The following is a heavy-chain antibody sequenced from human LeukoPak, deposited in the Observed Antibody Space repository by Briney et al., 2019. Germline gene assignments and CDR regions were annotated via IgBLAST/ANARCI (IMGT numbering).Heavy chain of an antibody. D-gene: IGHD3-16*01. Sequence: PSETLSLTCAVSGYSISSGYYWGWIRQPPGKGLEWIGSIYHSGSTYYNPSLKSRVTISVDTSKNQFSLKLSSVTAADTAVYYCANSGITFGGYFDYWGQGTLVTVSS. J-gene: IGHJ4*02. V-gene: IGHV4-38-2*01. CDR2: IYHSGST. CDR1: GYSISSGYY. CDR3: ANSGITFGGYFDY.